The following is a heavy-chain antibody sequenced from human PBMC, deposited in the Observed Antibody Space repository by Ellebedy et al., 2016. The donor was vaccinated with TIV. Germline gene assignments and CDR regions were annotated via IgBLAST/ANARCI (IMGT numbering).Heavy chain of an antibody. J-gene: IGHJ3*02. Sequence: GGSLRLXXVGFGFTFSDSVMHWVRQDPGQGLDWVAGISVDGRAVHYPDSVKGRFTISRDNAQNAVYLQMNSLRLEDTAVYYCVRGWYSSGHCDVFAMWGQGTIVTVSS. CDR1: GFTFSDSV. V-gene: IGHV3-30*03. CDR2: ISVDGRAV. CDR3: VRGWYSSGHCDVFAM. D-gene: IGHD6-19*01.